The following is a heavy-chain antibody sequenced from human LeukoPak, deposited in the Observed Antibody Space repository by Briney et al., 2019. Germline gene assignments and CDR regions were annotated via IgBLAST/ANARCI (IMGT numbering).Heavy chain of an antibody. CDR2: IYYSGST. V-gene: IGHV4-39*01. CDR1: VGSISSGSYS. CDR3: ATLQEDIVLMVFSPGVAFDT. Sequence: SQTLSLTCTVSVGSISSGSYSWGWIRQPPGKGLDWIGSIYYSGSTYYNPSLKSRVTISVDTSKNQFSLKLSSVTAADTAVYYCATLQEDIVLMVFSPGVAFDTWGQGTMVTVSS. J-gene: IGHJ3*02. D-gene: IGHD2-8*01.